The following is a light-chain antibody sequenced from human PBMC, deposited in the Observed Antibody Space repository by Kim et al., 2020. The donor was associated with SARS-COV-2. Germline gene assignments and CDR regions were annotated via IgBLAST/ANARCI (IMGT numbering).Light chain of an antibody. CDR2: KAS. J-gene: IGKJ2*01. CDR3: QQYYSYST. CDR1: RSISIW. V-gene: IGKV1-5*03. Sequence: LSASVGDRVTITGRASRSISIWLAWYQQKPGKAPKLLIYKASSLESGVPSRFSGSGSGTEFTLTISSLQPDDFATYYCQQYYSYSTFGQGTKLEI.